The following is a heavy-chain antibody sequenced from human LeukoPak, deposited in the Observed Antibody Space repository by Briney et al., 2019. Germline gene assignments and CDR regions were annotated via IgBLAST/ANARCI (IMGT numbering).Heavy chain of an antibody. J-gene: IGHJ4*02. V-gene: IGHV4-59*08. Sequence: PSDTLSLTRTVSGGSISSYYWSWIRQPPGKGLGWIGYIYYSGSTNFYPSLKSRVTISVHASKNQFSLKLSSVPAADTAAYYCARSPASTRSQEMATYYFDYWGQGTLATVSS. CDR1: GGSISSYY. CDR2: IYYSGST. D-gene: IGHD5-24*01. CDR3: ARSPASTRSQEMATYYFDY.